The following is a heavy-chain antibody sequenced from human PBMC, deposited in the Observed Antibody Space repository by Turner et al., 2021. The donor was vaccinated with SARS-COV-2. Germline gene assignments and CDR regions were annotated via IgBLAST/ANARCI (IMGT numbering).Heavy chain of an antibody. Sequence: QVQLQESGPGLVKPLETLSLTCTVSGGPMNTNYWSWIRQPPGKRLEWISYIYYRGSTNYNPSLESRVTISVDTSKNQFSLKLTSVTAADTAIYYCARETVNNWVDPWGQGTLVTVSS. J-gene: IGHJ5*02. D-gene: IGHD2-21*02. CDR1: GGPMNTNY. V-gene: IGHV4-59*01. CDR3: ARETVNNWVDP. CDR2: IYYRGST.